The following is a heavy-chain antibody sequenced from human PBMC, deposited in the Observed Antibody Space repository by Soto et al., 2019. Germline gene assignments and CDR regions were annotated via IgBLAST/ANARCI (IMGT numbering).Heavy chain of an antibody. Sequence: SGPTLVNPTQTLTLTCTFSGFSLTTSGMRVSWIRQSPGKALEWLARIDWDDGKFYSTSLRTRLTISKDTSKNQVVLTMTNMDPVDTATYFCSREGDHGFSFDYWGQGTLVTVSS. D-gene: IGHD3-16*01. CDR3: SREGDHGFSFDY. J-gene: IGHJ4*02. CDR2: IDWDDGK. CDR1: GFSLTTSGMR. V-gene: IGHV2-70*04.